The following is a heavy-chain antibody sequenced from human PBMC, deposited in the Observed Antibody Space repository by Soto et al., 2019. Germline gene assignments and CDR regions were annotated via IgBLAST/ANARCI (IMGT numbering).Heavy chain of an antibody. CDR2: ISLYSDGT. D-gene: IGHD2-2*01. V-gene: IGHV1-18*01. CDR3: ARVVPGAEAWFGP. Sequence: SVKVSCKTSGYTFSNYGITWVRQAPGQPLEWLGWISLYSDGTNYAQKFQGRVSMTTDTSTTTAYMELRSLRSDDTAVYYCARVVPGAEAWFGPWGQGTLVTVSS. J-gene: IGHJ5*02. CDR1: GYTFSNYG.